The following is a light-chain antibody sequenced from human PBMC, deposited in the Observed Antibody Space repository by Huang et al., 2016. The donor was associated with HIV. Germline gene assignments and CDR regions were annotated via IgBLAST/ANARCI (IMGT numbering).Light chain of an antibody. Sequence: DIVMTQSPDSLAVSLGERATINCTSSQSVLYSSNNKDYLAWYQQRPGQPPKVLIYGAATRESVVPDRFSGSGSGTDFTLTISSLQAEDAARYYCQQYYTSPSFGPGTKVDI. J-gene: IGKJ3*01. CDR2: GAA. V-gene: IGKV4-1*01. CDR3: QQYYTSPS. CDR1: QSVLYSSNNKDY.